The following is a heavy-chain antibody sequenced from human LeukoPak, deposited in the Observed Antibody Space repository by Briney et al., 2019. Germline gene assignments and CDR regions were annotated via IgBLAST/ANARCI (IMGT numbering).Heavy chain of an antibody. D-gene: IGHD1-20*01. CDR3: ARGWGVTGTTFDY. Sequence: PSETLSLTCTVSGGSISSYYWSWIRQPPGKGLEWIGYIYYSGSTNYNPSLKSRVTISVDTSKNQFSLKLSSVTAADTAVYYCARGWGVTGTTFDYWGQGTLVIVSS. CDR2: IYYSGST. CDR1: GGSISSYY. J-gene: IGHJ4*02. V-gene: IGHV4-59*01.